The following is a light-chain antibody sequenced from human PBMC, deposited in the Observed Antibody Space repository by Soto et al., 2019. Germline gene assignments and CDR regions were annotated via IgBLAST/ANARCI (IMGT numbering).Light chain of an antibody. V-gene: IGKV4-1*01. CDR2: WAS. J-gene: IGKJ1*01. CDR3: QQYYSTPWT. Sequence: DIVMTQSPDSLAVSLGERATINCKSSQSVLYSSNNKNYLAWYQQKAGQSPNLLIYWASTRESGVPDRFSGSGSGTDFTLTISSLQAEDVAVYFCQQYYSTPWTFGQGTKVEIK. CDR1: QSVLYSSNNKNY.